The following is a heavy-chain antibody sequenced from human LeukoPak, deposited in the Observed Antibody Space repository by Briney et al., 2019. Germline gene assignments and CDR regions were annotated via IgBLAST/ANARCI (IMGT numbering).Heavy chain of an antibody. J-gene: IGHJ6*03. CDR3: ARGGIPVHYYYMDV. CDR1: GYTFTSYG. Sequence: ASVKVSCKASGYTFTSYGISWVRQAPGQGLEWMGWISAYNGNTNYAQKLQGRVTMTRDTSISTANMELSRLRSDDTAVYYCARGGIPVHYYYMDVWGKGTTVTLSS. V-gene: IGHV1-18*01. D-gene: IGHD1-14*01. CDR2: ISAYNGNT.